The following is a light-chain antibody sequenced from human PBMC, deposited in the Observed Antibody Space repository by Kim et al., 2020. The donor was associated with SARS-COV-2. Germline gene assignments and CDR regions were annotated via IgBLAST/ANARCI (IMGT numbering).Light chain of an antibody. V-gene: IGLV4-69*01. CDR1: SGHSRNA. Sequence: QLVLTQSPSASASLGASVKLTCTLSSGHSRNAIAWHQQQPEGGPRYLMKLNSDGSHTKGDGIPDRFSGSSSGAERYLTISSLQSEDEADYYCQTWDTGIHVFGGGTQLTVL. CDR3: QTWDTGIHV. CDR2: LNSDGSH. J-gene: IGLJ3*02.